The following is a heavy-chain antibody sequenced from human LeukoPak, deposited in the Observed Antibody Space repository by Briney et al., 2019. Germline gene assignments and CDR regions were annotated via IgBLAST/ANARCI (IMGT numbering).Heavy chain of an antibody. V-gene: IGHV3-23*01. CDR2: ISGSGGGT. CDR1: GFTFSNYA. D-gene: IGHD1-26*01. CDR3: AKWKRGGATDPKYYFEY. Sequence: PGGSLRLSCAASGFTFSNYAMSWVRQAPGKGLEWVSAISGSGGGTYYADSVKGRFTISRDNSKNTLYLQMNSLRAEDTAVYYCAKWKRGGATDPKYYFEYWGQGTLVTVSS. J-gene: IGHJ4*02.